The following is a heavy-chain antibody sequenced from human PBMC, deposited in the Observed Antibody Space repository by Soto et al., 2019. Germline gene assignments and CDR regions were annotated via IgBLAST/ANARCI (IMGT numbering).Heavy chain of an antibody. CDR1: GGTFSSYA. CDR2: IIPISETT. D-gene: IGHD2-2*01. V-gene: IGHV1-69*01. CDR3: ARSQGSSTSLEIYYYYYYGMDV. Sequence: QVQLVQSGAEVKKPGSSVKVSCKASGGTFSSYAISWVRQAPGQGLEWMGGIIPISETTNYAQKFQGRVTITADESKSTAYMGLSSLKSKDTAVYYCARSQGSSTSLEIYYYYYYGMDVWGQGTTVTVSS. J-gene: IGHJ6*02.